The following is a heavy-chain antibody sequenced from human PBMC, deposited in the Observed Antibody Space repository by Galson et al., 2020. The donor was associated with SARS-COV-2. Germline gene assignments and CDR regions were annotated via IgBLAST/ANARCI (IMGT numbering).Heavy chain of an antibody. Sequence: SVKVSCKASGGTFSSYAISWVRQAPGQGLEWMGGIIPILGIANYAQKFQGRVTITADKSTSTAYMELSSLRSEDTAVYYCASNGMVLRFLEWLPYYFDYWGQGTLVTVSS. J-gene: IGHJ4*02. CDR3: ASNGMVLRFLEWLPYYFDY. CDR1: GGTFSSYA. V-gene: IGHV1-69*10. D-gene: IGHD3-3*01. CDR2: IIPILGIA.